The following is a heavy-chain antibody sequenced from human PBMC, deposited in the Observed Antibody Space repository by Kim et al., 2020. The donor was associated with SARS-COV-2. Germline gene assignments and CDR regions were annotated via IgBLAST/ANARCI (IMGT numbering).Heavy chain of an antibody. CDR3: ARALGYCSSTSCWVAFDI. Sequence: GGSLRLSCAASGFTFSSYDMHWVRQATGKGLEWVSAIGTAGDTYYPGSVKGRFTISRENAKNSLYLQMNSLRARDTAVYYCARALGYCSSTSCWVAFDIWGQGTMVTVSS. J-gene: IGHJ3*02. D-gene: IGHD2-2*01. CDR2: IGTAGDT. CDR1: GFTFSSYD. V-gene: IGHV3-13*04.